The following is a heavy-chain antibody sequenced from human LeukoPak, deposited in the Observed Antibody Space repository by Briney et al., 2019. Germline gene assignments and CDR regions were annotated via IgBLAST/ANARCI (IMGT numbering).Heavy chain of an antibody. CDR2: INHSGST. Sequence: DPSETLSLTCAVYGGSFSGYYWSWIRQPPGKGLEWIGEINHSGSTNYNPSLKSRVTISVDTSKNQFSLKLSSVTAADTAVYYCARGREGGYDYVWGSYRSTYFDYWGQGILVTVSS. CDR1: GGSFSGYY. D-gene: IGHD3-16*02. J-gene: IGHJ4*02. V-gene: IGHV4-34*01. CDR3: ARGREGGYDYVWGSYRSTYFDY.